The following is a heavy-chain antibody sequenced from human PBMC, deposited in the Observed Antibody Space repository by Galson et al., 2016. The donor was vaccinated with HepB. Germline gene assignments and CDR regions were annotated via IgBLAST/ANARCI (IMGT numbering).Heavy chain of an antibody. D-gene: IGHD6-13*01. Sequence: SLRLSCAASGFTFNDHYMTWIRQAPGKGLEWISYMSGSGHDIQYSDSVRGRFTISRDNAKNTLYLQMYNLRVDDTAVYFCTTDPRRAADWGRGTQVIVSS. V-gene: IGHV3-11*04. CDR3: TTDPRRAAD. CDR1: GFTFNDHY. CDR2: MSGSGHDI. J-gene: IGHJ4*02.